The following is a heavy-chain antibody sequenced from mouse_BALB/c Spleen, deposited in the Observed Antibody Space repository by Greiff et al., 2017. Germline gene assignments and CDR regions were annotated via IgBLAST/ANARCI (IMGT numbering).Heavy chain of an antibody. CDR2: INPSSGYT. CDR1: GYTFTSYT. V-gene: IGHV1-4*01. J-gene: IGHJ3*01. Sequence: VKLQQSGAELARPGASVKMSCKASGYTFTSYTMHWVNQRPGQGLEWIGYINPSSGYTNYNQKFKDKATLTADKSSRTAYMQLSSLTSEDSAVYYYARLITTGGRFAYWGQGTLVTVSA. CDR3: ARLITTGGRFAY. D-gene: IGHD2-4*01.